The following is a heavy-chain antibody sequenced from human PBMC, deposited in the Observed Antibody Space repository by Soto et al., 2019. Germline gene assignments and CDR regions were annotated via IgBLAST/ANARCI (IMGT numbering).Heavy chain of an antibody. CDR3: SPGVDY. V-gene: IGHV3-73*01. CDR2: IKNKANNYAT. J-gene: IGHJ4*02. Sequence: GSLRLSCAASGFTFSDSSMHWVRQTSGKGLEWVGRIKNKANNYATAYAASVNGRFTISRDDAKNTAYLQMNSLKIEDTAVYYCSPGVDYWGQGTLVTVSS. CDR1: GFTFSDSS.